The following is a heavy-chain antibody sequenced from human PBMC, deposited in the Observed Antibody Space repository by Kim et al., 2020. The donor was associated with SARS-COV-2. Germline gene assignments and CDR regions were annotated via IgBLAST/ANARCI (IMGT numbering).Heavy chain of an antibody. CDR3: ARDRVGDLLWFGELLLTSATSFDY. CDR2: ISAYNGNT. CDR1: GYTFTSYG. Sequence: ASVKVSCKASGYTFTSYGISWVRQAPGQGLEWMGWISAYNGNTNYAQKLQGRVTMTTDTSTSTAYMELRSLRSDDTAVYYCARDRVGDLLWFGELLLTSATSFDYWGQGTLVTVSS. J-gene: IGHJ4*02. D-gene: IGHD3-10*01. V-gene: IGHV1-18*04.